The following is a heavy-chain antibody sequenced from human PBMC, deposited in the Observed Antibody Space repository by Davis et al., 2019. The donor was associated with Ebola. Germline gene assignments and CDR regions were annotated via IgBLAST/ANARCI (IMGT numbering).Heavy chain of an antibody. CDR2: IRSKAFGGTT. CDR3: SRADVSYYDTNGYQGYFDY. D-gene: IGHD3-16*01. Sequence: GESLKISCTGSGFTFGDYAMSWFRQAPGKGLEWLGFIRSKAFGGTTEFAASGKDRFSISRDDSKSMTYLQMTSLRTEDTAVYYCSRADVSYYDTNGYQGYFDYWGLGTLVTVSS. CDR1: GFTFGDYA. V-gene: IGHV3-49*03. J-gene: IGHJ4*02.